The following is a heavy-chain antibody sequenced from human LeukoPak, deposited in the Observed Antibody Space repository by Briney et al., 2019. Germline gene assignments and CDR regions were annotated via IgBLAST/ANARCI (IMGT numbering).Heavy chain of an antibody. D-gene: IGHD4-17*01. V-gene: IGHV3-23*01. Sequence: GGSLRLSCAASGFTFRAYSMNWVRQAPGKGLEWVSGIYGSGEGQTFYADSVRGRFTSSRDASRNLVFLHMDSLRVEDTALYYCAKDVKSDGVWDIDHWGQGTLVTVSS. CDR1: GFTFRAYS. J-gene: IGHJ4*02. CDR3: AKDVKSDGVWDIDH. CDR2: IYGSGEGQT.